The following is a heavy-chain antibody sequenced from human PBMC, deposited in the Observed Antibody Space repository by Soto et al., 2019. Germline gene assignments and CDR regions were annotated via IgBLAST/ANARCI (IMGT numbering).Heavy chain of an antibody. V-gene: IGHV1-2*04. Sequence: GASVKVSCKASGYTFTGYYMHWVRQAPGQGLEWMGWINPNSGGTNYAQKFQGWVTMTRDTSISTAYMELSRLRSDDTAVYYCARDQGTSPYGMYVWGQGTTVTVSS. CDR2: INPNSGGT. CDR1: GYTFTGYY. CDR3: ARDQGTSPYGMYV. D-gene: IGHD3-10*01. J-gene: IGHJ6*02.